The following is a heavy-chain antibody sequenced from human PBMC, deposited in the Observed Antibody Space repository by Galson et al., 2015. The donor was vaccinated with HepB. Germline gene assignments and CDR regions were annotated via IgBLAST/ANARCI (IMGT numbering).Heavy chain of an antibody. J-gene: IGHJ4*02. CDR2: IYSDGST. V-gene: IGHV3-66*01. CDR1: GFTVTNNY. CDR3: ARDRGSSSGTIDY. D-gene: IGHD6-13*01. Sequence: SLRLSCAASGFTVTNNYMRWVRQAPGKGLEWVSVIYSDGSTYYADSVKGRFTISRDNSKNTLYLQMNSLRAEDTAVYYCARDRGSSSGTIDYWGQGTLVTVSS.